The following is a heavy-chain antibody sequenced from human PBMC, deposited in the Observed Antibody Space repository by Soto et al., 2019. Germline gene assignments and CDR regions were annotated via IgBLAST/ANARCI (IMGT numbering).Heavy chain of an antibody. D-gene: IGHD6-19*01. CDR1: GFTFSSYA. CDR3: VKDRDSSGWYHYCFDY. Sequence: GGSLRLSCSASGFTFSSYAMHWVRQAPGKGLEYVSAISSNGGSTYYADSVKGRFTISRDNSKNTLYLQMSSLRAEDTAVYYCVKDRDSSGWYHYCFDYWGQGTLVTVSS. CDR2: ISSNGGST. J-gene: IGHJ4*02. V-gene: IGHV3-64D*08.